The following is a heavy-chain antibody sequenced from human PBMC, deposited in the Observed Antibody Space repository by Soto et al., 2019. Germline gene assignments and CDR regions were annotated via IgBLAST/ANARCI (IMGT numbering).Heavy chain of an antibody. CDR1: GFTFSSYA. CDR2: ISYDGSNK. J-gene: IGHJ6*02. Sequence: QVQLVESGGGVVQPGRSLRLSCAASGFTFSSYAMHWVRQAPGKGLEWVAVISYDGSNKYHADSVKGRFTISRDNSKNTLYLQMNSLRAEDTVVYYCARGGSGWYKDGMDVWGQGTTVTVSS. V-gene: IGHV3-30-3*01. D-gene: IGHD6-19*01. CDR3: ARGGSGWYKDGMDV.